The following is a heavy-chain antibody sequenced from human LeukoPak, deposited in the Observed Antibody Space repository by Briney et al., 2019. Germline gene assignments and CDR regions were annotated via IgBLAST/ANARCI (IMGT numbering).Heavy chain of an antibody. CDR2: INPTGGST. D-gene: IGHD3-22*01. J-gene: IGHJ3*02. CDR1: GYTFTGYY. CDR3: ARCGSSGYHDGFDM. V-gene: IGHV1-46*01. Sequence: ASVKVSCKASGYTFTGYYMHWVRQAPGQGLERMGIINPTGGSTSYAQKFQGRVTMTRDTSTSTVYMDLSSLRSEDTAVYYCARCGSSGYHDGFDMWGQGTMVTVSS.